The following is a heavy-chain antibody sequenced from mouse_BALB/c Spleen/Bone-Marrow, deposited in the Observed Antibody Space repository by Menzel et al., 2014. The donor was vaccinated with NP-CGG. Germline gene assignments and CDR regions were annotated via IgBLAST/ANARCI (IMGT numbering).Heavy chain of an antibody. J-gene: IGHJ3*01. Sequence: VQLKESGPELVKISCQASGYSFTGYFMNWMKQSHGMSLEWIGRINPYNGDPFYNQKFKGKATLTVDKSSSTAHMELLSLTSEDSAVYYCGRGNYDYDSWFGYWGQGTLVTVSA. CDR1: GYSFTGYF. CDR3: GRGNYDYDSWFGY. CDR2: INPYNGDP. V-gene: IGHV1-37*01. D-gene: IGHD2-4*01.